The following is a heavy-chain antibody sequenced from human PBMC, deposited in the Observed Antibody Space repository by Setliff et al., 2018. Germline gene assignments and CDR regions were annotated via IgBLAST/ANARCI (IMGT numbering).Heavy chain of an antibody. J-gene: IGHJ3*02. V-gene: IGHV3-21*01. CDR3: ASAGHSGSWFPFDAFHI. D-gene: IGHD6-13*01. CDR2: ISRSSTYI. Sequence: GGSLRLSCVVSGFSFSRHWMSWVRQAPGKGLEWVSSISRSSTYIYYADSMKGRFTIFRDNAKNSLYLQMNSLRAEDTAVYYCASAGHSGSWFPFDAFHIWGQGTMVTVSS. CDR1: GFSFSRHW.